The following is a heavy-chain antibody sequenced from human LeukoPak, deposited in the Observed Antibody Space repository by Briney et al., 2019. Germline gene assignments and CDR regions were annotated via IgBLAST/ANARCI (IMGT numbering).Heavy chain of an antibody. D-gene: IGHD2/OR15-2a*01. CDR3: ARKMYGNYFFDY. CDR1: GFTFNTYS. Sequence: PGGSLRLSCAASGFTFNTYSMNWVRQAPGKGLEWVSYIGGSSATIYYADSVKGRFTISRDNAKNSLYLQMNSLRVEDTAIYYCARKMYGNYFFDYWGQGTLVTVSS. V-gene: IGHV3-48*01. J-gene: IGHJ4*02. CDR2: IGGSSATI.